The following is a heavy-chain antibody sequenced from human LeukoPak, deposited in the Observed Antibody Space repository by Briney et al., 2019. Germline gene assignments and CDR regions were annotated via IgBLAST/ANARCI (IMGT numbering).Heavy chain of an antibody. CDR2: IKQDGSEK. V-gene: IGHV3-7*01. CDR3: ASLSSGWLGEYFDY. Sequence: GGSLRLSCAASGCTFSSYWMSWVRQAPGKGLEWVANIKQDGSEKYYVDSVKGRFTISRDNAKNSLYLQMNSLRAEDTAVYYCASLSSGWLGEYFDYWGQGTLVTVSS. J-gene: IGHJ4*02. CDR1: GCTFSSYW. D-gene: IGHD6-19*01.